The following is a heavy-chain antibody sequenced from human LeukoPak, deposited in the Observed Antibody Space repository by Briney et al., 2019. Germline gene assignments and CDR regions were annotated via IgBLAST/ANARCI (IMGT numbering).Heavy chain of an antibody. CDR3: ARGWGCSSTSCPKGAFDI. J-gene: IGHJ3*02. CDR1: GGTFSSYA. Sequence: GASVKVSCKASGGTFSSYAISWVRQAPGQGLEWMGGIIPIFGTANYAQKFQGRVTITADESTSTAYMELSSLRSEDTAVYYCARGWGCSSTSCPKGAFDIWGQGTMVTVSS. D-gene: IGHD2-2*01. V-gene: IGHV1-69*13. CDR2: IIPIFGTA.